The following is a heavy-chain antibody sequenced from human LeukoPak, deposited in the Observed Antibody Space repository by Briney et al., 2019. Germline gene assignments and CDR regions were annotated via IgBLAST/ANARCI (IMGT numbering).Heavy chain of an antibody. CDR1: GFTFSSYA. V-gene: IGHV3-23*01. CDR2: ISASGIST. CDR3: AKSSSGTGNPVGFDP. J-gene: IGHJ5*02. D-gene: IGHD3-22*01. Sequence: GGSLRLSCAASGFTFSSYAMSWVRQAPRKGLEWVSTISASGISTYYADSVKGRFTISRDNSKNTLYLQMNSLRAEDTAVYYCAKSSSGTGNPVGFDPWGQGTLVTVSS.